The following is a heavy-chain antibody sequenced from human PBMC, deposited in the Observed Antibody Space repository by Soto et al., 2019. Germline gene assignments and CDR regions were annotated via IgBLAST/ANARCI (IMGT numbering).Heavy chain of an antibody. Sequence: ASVKVSCKASGYTFTSYVITWVRQAPGQGLEYLGWISTYNGNTDFAQKVQNRVTLTTDTSTSTAYMELRSLRPDDTAVYYCARAKVLITPNWFDPWGQGTLVTVSS. V-gene: IGHV1-18*01. D-gene: IGHD3-16*01. CDR1: GYTFTSYV. CDR3: ARAKVLITPNWFDP. CDR2: ISTYNGNT. J-gene: IGHJ5*02.